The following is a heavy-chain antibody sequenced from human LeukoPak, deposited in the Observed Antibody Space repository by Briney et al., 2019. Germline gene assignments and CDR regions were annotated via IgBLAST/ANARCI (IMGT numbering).Heavy chain of an antibody. Sequence: ASVKVSCKASGYTFTGYYMHWVRQAPGQGLEWMGRINPNSGGTNYAQKFQGRVTMTRDTSISTAYMELSSLRSEDTAVYYCARRTVPNAFDIWGQGTMVTVSS. CDR1: GYTFTGYY. V-gene: IGHV1-2*06. CDR3: ARRTVPNAFDI. CDR2: INPNSGGT. D-gene: IGHD4-17*01. J-gene: IGHJ3*02.